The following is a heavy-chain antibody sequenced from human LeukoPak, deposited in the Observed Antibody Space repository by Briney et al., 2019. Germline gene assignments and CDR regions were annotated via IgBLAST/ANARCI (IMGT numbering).Heavy chain of an antibody. CDR1: GGSISSGNYY. CDR3: ARAVSQWVHHNFDY. D-gene: IGHD5-12*01. Sequence: SETLSLTCTVSGGSISSGNYYWSWIRQHPGKGLEWIGYIYNTGSPYYNPSLRSRVTISPDTSKNEFSLSLSAVTAADTAVYYCARAVSQWVHHNFDYWGQGALVTVSS. V-gene: IGHV4-31*03. CDR2: IYNTGSP. J-gene: IGHJ4*02.